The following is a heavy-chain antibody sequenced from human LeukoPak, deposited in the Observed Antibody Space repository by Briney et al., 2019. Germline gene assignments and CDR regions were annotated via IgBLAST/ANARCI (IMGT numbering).Heavy chain of an antibody. CDR3: ARVKRSSNWQALDL. V-gene: IGHV3-64*01. J-gene: IGHJ3*01. CDR2: IFSNGGST. CDR1: GFTFSDYT. D-gene: IGHD7-27*01. Sequence: PGGSLRLSCAGAGFTFSDYTLHWVRQAPGKGLEYVSAIFSNGGSTYYANSVKGRFTISRDNSKNTLYLQMGSLRAEDMALYYCARVKRSSNWQALDLWGQGTMVTVSS.